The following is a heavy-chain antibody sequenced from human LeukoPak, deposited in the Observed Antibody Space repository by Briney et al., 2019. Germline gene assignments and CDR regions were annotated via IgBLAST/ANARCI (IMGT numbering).Heavy chain of an antibody. CDR1: GFTFSAYA. CDR3: AKGDTIFSDWFDP. D-gene: IGHD3-9*01. J-gene: IGHJ5*02. V-gene: IGHV3-23*01. Sequence: GGSLRLSCTASGFTFSAYAMSWVRQSPGKGLEWVSSIGASGGRTYYADSVKGRFTISRDNSKNTLYVQMNSLRAEDTAVYYCAKGDTIFSDWFDPWGQGTLVTVSS. CDR2: IGASGGRT.